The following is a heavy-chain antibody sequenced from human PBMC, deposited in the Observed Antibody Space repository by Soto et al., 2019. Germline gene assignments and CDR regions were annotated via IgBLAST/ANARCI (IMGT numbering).Heavy chain of an antibody. J-gene: IGHJ4*02. CDR1: GYTFTSYG. CDR3: TRDPDKNVVLRYFDWLLPTPGY. Sequence: GASVKVSCKASGYTFTSYGIHWVRQAPGQRLEWMGWINAGNGNTKYSQKFQGRVTITRDTSASTAYMELNSLKTEDTAVYYCTRDPDKNVVLRYFDWLLPTPGYWGQGTLVTVSS. D-gene: IGHD3-9*01. CDR2: INAGNGNT. V-gene: IGHV1-3*01.